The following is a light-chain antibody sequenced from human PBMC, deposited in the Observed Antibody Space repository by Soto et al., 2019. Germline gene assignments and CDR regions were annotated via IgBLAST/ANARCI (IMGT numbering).Light chain of an antibody. V-gene: IGKV3-20*01. CDR3: HQYYNSPYT. CDR2: VAS. CDR1: HSVGSNY. Sequence: ETVLTQSPGTLSLSPGERATLSCRASHSVGSNYLAWFQQKPGQPPRLLIYVASSRATGVPDGFSGSGSGTDFTLTISRLEPADFAVYYCHQYYNSPYTFGQGTKLEIK. J-gene: IGKJ2*01.